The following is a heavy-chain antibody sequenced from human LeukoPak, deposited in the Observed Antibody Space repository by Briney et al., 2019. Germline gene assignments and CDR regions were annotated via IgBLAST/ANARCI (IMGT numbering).Heavy chain of an antibody. D-gene: IGHD5-18*01. Sequence: ASVKVSCKASGGTFSSYAISWVRQAPGQGLEWMGGIIPIFGTANYAQKFQGRVTITADESTSTAYMELSSLRSEDTAVYYCARDNSRAYSYGYGAYYYYYMDVWGKGTTVTISS. V-gene: IGHV1-69*13. CDR1: GGTFSSYA. CDR2: IIPIFGTA. CDR3: ARDNSRAYSYGYGAYYYYYMDV. J-gene: IGHJ6*03.